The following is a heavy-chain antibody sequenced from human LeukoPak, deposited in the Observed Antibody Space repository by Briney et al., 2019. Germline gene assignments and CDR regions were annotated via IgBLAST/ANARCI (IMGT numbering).Heavy chain of an antibody. V-gene: IGHV4-59*01. J-gene: IGHJ4*02. D-gene: IGHD6-19*01. Sequence: PSETLSLTCAVYGGSFSGYYWSWIRQPPGKGLEWIGYIYYSGSTNYNPSLKSRVTISVDTSKNQFSLKLSSVTAADTAVYYCARINSSGWIDYWGQGTLVTVSS. CDR2: IYYSGST. CDR3: ARINSSGWIDY. CDR1: GGSFSGYY.